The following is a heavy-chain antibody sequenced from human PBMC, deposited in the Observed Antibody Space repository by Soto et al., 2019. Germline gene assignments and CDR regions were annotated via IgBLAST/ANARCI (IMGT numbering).Heavy chain of an antibody. CDR3: AREDIPAAPYYYYYGMDV. Sequence: EASVKVSCKASVYTFTSYYMHWVRQAPGQGLEWMGIINPSGGSTSYAQKFQGRVTMTRDTSTSTVYMELSSLRSEDTAVYYCAREDIPAAPYYYYYGMDVWGQGTTVTVSS. J-gene: IGHJ6*02. V-gene: IGHV1-46*01. CDR1: VYTFTSYY. D-gene: IGHD2-2*01. CDR2: INPSGGST.